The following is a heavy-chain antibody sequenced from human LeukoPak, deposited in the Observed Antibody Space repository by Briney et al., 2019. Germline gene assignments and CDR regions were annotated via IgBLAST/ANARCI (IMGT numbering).Heavy chain of an antibody. Sequence: ASVKVSCKASGYTFTGYYMHWVRQAPGQGLEWMGWINPNSGGTNYAQKLQGRVTMTTDTSTSTAYMELRSLRSDDTAVYYCARSIAVAGTGAARYYYMDVWGKGTTVTISS. J-gene: IGHJ6*03. CDR2: INPNSGGT. CDR1: GYTFTGYY. D-gene: IGHD6-19*01. V-gene: IGHV1-2*02. CDR3: ARSIAVAGTGAARYYYMDV.